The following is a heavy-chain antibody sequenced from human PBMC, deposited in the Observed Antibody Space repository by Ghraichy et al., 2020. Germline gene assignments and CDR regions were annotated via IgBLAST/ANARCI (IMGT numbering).Heavy chain of an antibody. D-gene: IGHD5-18*01. J-gene: IGHJ1*01. CDR1: GGSISSYY. Sequence: SETLSLTCTVSGGSISSYYWSWIRQPPGKGLEWIGDIYYSGSTNYNPSLKSRVTISVDTSKNQFSLKLSSVTAADTAVYYCASSFAPGYSYGIFQHWGQGTLVTVSS. CDR2: IYYSGST. CDR3: ASSFAPGYSYGIFQH. V-gene: IGHV4-59*01.